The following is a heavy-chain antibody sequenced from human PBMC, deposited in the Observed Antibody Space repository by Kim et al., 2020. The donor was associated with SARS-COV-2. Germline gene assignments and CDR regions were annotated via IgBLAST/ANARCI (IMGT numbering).Heavy chain of an antibody. Sequence: GGSLRLSCAASGFTFSDYYMSWIRQAPGKGLEWVSYISSSGSTIYYADSVKGRFTISRDNAKNSLYLQMNSLRAEDTAVYYCARDPEAGLTTVDYWGQGTLVTVTS. CDR1: GFTFSDYY. CDR2: ISSSGSTI. CDR3: ARDPEAGLTTVDY. V-gene: IGHV3-11*01. J-gene: IGHJ4*02. D-gene: IGHD4-17*01.